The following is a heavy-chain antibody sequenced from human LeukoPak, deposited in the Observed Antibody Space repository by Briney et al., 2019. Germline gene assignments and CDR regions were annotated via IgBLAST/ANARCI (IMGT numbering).Heavy chain of an antibody. J-gene: IGHJ4*02. CDR3: AKVCGYSYGFDY. V-gene: IGHV3-30*18. CDR2: ISYDGSNK. Sequence: PGKSLRLSCAASGFSFSSYGMQWVRQAPGRGLEWVAVISYDGSNKYYADSVKGRFTISRDNSKNTLYLQMNSLRAEDTAVYYCAKVCGYSYGFDYWGQGTLVTVSS. CDR1: GFSFSSYG. D-gene: IGHD5-18*01.